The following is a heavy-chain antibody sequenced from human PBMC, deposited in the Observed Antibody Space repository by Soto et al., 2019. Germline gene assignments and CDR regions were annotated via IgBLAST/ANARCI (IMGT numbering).Heavy chain of an antibody. D-gene: IGHD3-3*01. J-gene: IGHJ6*02. CDR3: ARGYDFCSGYYYPYGMDV. V-gene: IGHV3-30-3*01. CDR1: GFTLSSYA. CDR2: ISYDGSNK. Sequence: QVQLVESGGGVVQPGRSLRLSCAASGFTLSSYAMHWVRQAPGKGLEWVAVISYDGSNKNHADTVKGRFTISRDNSKNTLYLQMNSLRAEDTAVYYCARGYDFCSGYYYPYGMDVWGQGTTVTVSS.